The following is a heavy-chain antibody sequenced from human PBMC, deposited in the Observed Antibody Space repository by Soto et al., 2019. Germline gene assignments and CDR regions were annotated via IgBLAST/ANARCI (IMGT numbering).Heavy chain of an antibody. J-gene: IGHJ4*02. CDR2: IDWDDDK. CDR3: ARMALYDSVGYYRCYYDY. V-gene: IGHV2-70*11. D-gene: IGHD3-22*01. Sequence: SGPTLVNPTQTLTLTCTFSGFSLSTRGMGVSWISQPPGKALEGLARIDWDDDKYYSTSLQTRLTISKDTSKNQVVLTMTNLDPVDTATYYCARMALYDSVGYYRCYYDYSGPGTLVTVSS. CDR1: GFSLSTRGMG.